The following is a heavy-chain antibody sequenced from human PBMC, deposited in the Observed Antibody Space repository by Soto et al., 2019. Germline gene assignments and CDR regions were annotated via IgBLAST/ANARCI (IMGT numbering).Heavy chain of an antibody. D-gene: IGHD5-18*01. Sequence: ASVKVSCKASGYTFTSYGISWVRQAPGQGLEWMGWISAYNGNTNYAQKLQGRVTMTTDTSTSTAYMELRSLRSDDTAVYYCARDEDAAMPHFFDYWRQGTPVTVSS. CDR2: ISAYNGNT. V-gene: IGHV1-18*04. CDR3: ARDEDAAMPHFFDY. CDR1: GYTFTSYG. J-gene: IGHJ4*02.